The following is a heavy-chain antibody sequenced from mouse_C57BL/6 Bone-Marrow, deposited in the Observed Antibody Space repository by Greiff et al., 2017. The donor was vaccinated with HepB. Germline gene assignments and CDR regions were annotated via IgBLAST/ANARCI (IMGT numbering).Heavy chain of an antibody. V-gene: IGHV1-69*01. Sequence: QVQLKQPGAELVMPGASVKLSCKASGYTFTSYWMHWVKQRPGQGLEWIGEIDPSDSYTNYNQKFKGKSTLTVDKSSSTAYMQLSSLTSEDSAVYYCASEGFITTVVAPFAYWGQGTLVTVSA. CDR1: GYTFTSYW. J-gene: IGHJ3*01. D-gene: IGHD1-1*01. CDR3: ASEGFITTVVAPFAY. CDR2: IDPSDSYT.